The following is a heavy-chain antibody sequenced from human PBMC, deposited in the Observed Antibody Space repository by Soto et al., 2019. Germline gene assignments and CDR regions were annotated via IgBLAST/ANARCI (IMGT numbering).Heavy chain of an antibody. CDR1: GYSFTSYC. CDR3: ARQNFYYDILTGYGGFDI. D-gene: IGHD3-9*01. CDR2: IYPGDSDT. V-gene: IGHV5-51*01. Sequence: GESLNISCTGSGYSFTSYCIGWVRQMPGKGLEWMGIIYPGDSDTRYSPSFQGQVTISADKSISTAYLQWSSLKASDTAMYYCARQNFYYDILTGYGGFDIWGQGTMVTVSS. J-gene: IGHJ3*02.